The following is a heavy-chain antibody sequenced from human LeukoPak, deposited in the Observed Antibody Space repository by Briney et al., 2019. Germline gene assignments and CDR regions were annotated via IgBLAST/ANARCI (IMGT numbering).Heavy chain of an antibody. CDR2: VNRDGSET. Sequence: RPGGSLRLSCAASGFALSSHWMTWVRQVPGRGPEWVANVNRDGSETYYLDSVKGRFTISKDNAMNSLYLQMNSLRAEDTALYHCARNNGMDVWGQGTTVIVSS. CDR1: GFALSSHW. CDR3: ARNNGMDV. J-gene: IGHJ6*02. V-gene: IGHV3-7*03.